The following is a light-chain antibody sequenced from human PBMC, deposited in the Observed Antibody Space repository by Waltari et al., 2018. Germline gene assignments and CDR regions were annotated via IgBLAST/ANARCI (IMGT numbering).Light chain of an antibody. CDR1: SSDVGNYNL. CDR2: EVT. V-gene: IGLV2-23*02. J-gene: IGLJ3*02. CDR3: CSYAGDTTWV. Sequence: QSALTQPASVSGSPGQSITISCTGPSSDVGNYNLVSWYQQHPGKAPKFMIYEVTKRPSGVSDRFSGSKSGNTASLTISGLQAEDEADYYCCSYAGDTTWVFGGGTKLTVL.